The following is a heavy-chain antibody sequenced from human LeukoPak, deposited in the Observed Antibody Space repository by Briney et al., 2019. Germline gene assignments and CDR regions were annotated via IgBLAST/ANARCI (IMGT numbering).Heavy chain of an antibody. D-gene: IGHD3-9*01. CDR2: ISWDGDST. V-gene: IGHV3-43D*03. CDR1: GFTFDDYA. CDR3: ARDLQGRRYFDWLLPYFDY. Sequence: GGSLRLSCAASGFTFDDYAMHWVRQAPGKGLECVSLISWDGDSTYYADSVKGRFTISRDNAKNSLYLQMNSLGAEDTAVYYCARDLQGRRYFDWLLPYFDYWGQGTLVTVSS. J-gene: IGHJ4*02.